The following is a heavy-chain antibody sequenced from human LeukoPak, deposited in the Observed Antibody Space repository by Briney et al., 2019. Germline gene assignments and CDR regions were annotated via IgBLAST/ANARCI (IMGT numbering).Heavy chain of an antibody. D-gene: IGHD4-17*01. CDR2: ISSSGSTI. J-gene: IGHJ3*02. Sequence: GGSLRLSCAASGFTFSSYEMNWVRQAPGKGLEWVSYISSSGSTIYYADSVKGRFTISRDNAKNSLYLQMNSLRAEDTAVYYCARTRPTTADAFDIWGQGTMVTVSS. V-gene: IGHV3-48*03. CDR1: GFTFSSYE. CDR3: ARTRPTTADAFDI.